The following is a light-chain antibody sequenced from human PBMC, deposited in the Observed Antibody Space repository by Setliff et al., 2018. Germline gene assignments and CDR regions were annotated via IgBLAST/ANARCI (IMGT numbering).Light chain of an antibody. V-gene: IGLV1-44*01. CDR3: EAWDDSLNGYV. J-gene: IGLJ1*01. CDR1: TSNIGSSP. CDR2: SNN. Sequence: QSVLTQPPSASGTPGQRITISCSGGTSNIGSSPVNWYQQLPGTAPKLLIYSNNQRPSGVPDRFSGSKSGTSASLAVSGLQSEDEADFYCEAWDDSLNGYVFGSGTKVTV.